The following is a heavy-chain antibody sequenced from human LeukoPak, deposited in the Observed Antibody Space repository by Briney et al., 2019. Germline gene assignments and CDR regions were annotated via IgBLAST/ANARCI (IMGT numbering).Heavy chain of an antibody. CDR3: ARDSSHFYGSGSFYLVYYYYYYGMDV. D-gene: IGHD3-10*01. J-gene: IGHJ6*02. CDR1: GFTFSSYA. Sequence: GRSLRLSCAASGFTFSSYAMHWVRQAPGKGLEWVAVISYDGSNKYYADSVKGRFTISRDNSKNTLYLQMNSLRAEDTAVYYCARDSSHFYGSGSFYLVYYYYYYGMDVWGQGTTVTVSS. CDR2: ISYDGSNK. V-gene: IGHV3-30-3*01.